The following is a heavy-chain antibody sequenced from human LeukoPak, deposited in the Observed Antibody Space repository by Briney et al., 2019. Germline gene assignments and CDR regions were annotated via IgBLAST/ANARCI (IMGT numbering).Heavy chain of an antibody. V-gene: IGHV4-34*01. CDR1: GGSFSGYY. J-gene: IGHJ4*02. CDR3: ASGDGYKRVYSN. Sequence: PWETLSLTCAVSGGSFSGYYWSWIRQPPGKGLEWIGEINHSGSTNYNPSLKSRVTISVDTSKNQFSLKPSSVTAADTAVYYCASGDGYKRVYSNCGQGTLVTVSS. D-gene: IGHD5-24*01. CDR2: INHSGST.